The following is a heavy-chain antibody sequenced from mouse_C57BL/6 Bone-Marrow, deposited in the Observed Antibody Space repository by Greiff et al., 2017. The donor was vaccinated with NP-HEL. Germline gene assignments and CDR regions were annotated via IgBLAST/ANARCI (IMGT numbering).Heavy chain of an antibody. D-gene: IGHD2-1*01. CDR3: TRLLWDAMDY. J-gene: IGHJ4*01. Sequence: VQLQQSGAELVRPGASVTLSCKASGYTFTDYEMHWVKQTPVHGLEWIGAIDPETGGTAYNQKFKGKAILTADKSSSTAYMELRSLTSEDSAVYYCTRLLWDAMDYWGQGTSVTVSS. V-gene: IGHV1-15*01. CDR1: GYTFTDYE. CDR2: IDPETGGT.